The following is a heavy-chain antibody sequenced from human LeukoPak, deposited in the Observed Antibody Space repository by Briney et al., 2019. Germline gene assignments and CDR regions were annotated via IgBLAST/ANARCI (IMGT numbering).Heavy chain of an antibody. Sequence: PSQTLSLTCTVSGGSISSSNWWSWVRQPPGKGLEWIGEIYHSGSTNYNPSLKSRVTISVDTSKNQFSLKLSSVTAADTAVYYCARASIDYYDSSGYYPFDYWGQGTLVTVSS. V-gene: IGHV4-4*02. J-gene: IGHJ4*02. D-gene: IGHD3-22*01. CDR1: GGSISSSNW. CDR2: IYHSGST. CDR3: ARASIDYYDSSGYYPFDY.